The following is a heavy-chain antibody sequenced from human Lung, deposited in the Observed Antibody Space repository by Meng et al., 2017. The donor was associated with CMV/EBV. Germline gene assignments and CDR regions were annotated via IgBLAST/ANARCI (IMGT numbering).Heavy chain of an antibody. CDR1: GGSISSSSYY. J-gene: IGHJ6*02. Sequence: GSLRLXCTVSGGSISSSSYYWGWIRQPPGKGLEWIGSIYYSGSTYYNPSLKSRVTISVDTSKNQFSLKLSSVTAADTAVYYCAGLCIVVVPAAICPMDVXGHGXTVTVSS. CDR3: AGLCIVVVPAAICPMDV. D-gene: IGHD2-2*01. CDR2: IYYSGST. V-gene: IGHV4-39*01.